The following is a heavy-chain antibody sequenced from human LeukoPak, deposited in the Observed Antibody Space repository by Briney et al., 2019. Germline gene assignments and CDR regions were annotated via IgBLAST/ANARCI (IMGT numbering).Heavy chain of an antibody. CDR1: GFTFSSYA. J-gene: IGHJ4*02. CDR2: ISYDGSNK. Sequence: GGSLRLSCAASGFTFSSYAMHWVRQAPGKGLEWVAVISYDGSNKYYADSVKGRFTISRDNSKNTLYLQMNSLRAEDTAVYYCARNAGLLWFGEFHFDYWGQGTLVTVSS. V-gene: IGHV3-30-3*01. D-gene: IGHD3-10*01. CDR3: ARNAGLLWFGEFHFDY.